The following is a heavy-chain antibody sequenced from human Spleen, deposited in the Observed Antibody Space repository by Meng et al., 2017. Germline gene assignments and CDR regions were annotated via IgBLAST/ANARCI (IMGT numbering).Heavy chain of an antibody. V-gene: IGHV4-39*07. CDR1: GGSISSSSYY. CDR2: TYYSGST. D-gene: IGHD3-10*01. Sequence: ESLKISCTVSGGSISSSSYYWGWIRQPPGKGLEWIGSTYYSGSTYYNPSLKSRVTISVDTSKNQFSLKLSSVTAADTAVYYCARETYYYGSGSYPPYYFDYWGQGTLVTVSS. J-gene: IGHJ4*02. CDR3: ARETYYYGSGSYPPYYFDY.